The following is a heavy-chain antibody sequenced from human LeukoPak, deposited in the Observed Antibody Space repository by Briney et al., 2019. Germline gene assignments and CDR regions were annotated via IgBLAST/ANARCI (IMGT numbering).Heavy chain of an antibody. CDR3: AREGGERWSRTPFDY. D-gene: IGHD4-23*01. V-gene: IGHV4-4*02. CDR2: IYHSGST. Sequence: NASETLSLTCAVSGGSISSSNWWSWVRQPPGKGLEWIGEIYHSGSTNYNPSLKSRVTISVDKSKNQFSLKLSSVTAADTAVYYCAREGGERWSRTPFDYWGQGTLVTVSS. J-gene: IGHJ4*02. CDR1: GGSISSSNW.